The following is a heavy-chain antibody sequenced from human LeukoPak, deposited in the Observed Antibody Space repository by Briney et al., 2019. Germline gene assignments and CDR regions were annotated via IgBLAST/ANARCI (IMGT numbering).Heavy chain of an antibody. J-gene: IGHJ6*04. CDR1: GFTFSSYW. D-gene: IGHD3-10*02. Sequence: GGSLRLSCAASGFTFSSYWMHWVRQAPGKGLVWVSRINSDGSSTSYADSVRGRFTISRDNAKNTVYLQMNSLRAEDTAVYYCAELGITMIGGVWGKGTTVTISS. CDR3: AELGITMIGGV. V-gene: IGHV3-74*01. CDR2: INSDGSST.